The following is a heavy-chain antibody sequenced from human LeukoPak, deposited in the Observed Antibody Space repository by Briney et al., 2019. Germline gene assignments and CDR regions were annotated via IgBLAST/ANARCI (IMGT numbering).Heavy chain of an antibody. Sequence: GESLKISCKGSGYSFTSYWIGWVRQLPGKGLEGMGIIYPCDSDTKYSPSLRAQFTISADKSISTAYLQWSSLKASDTAMYYCATGYYSHYFDYCGQGTLVTVSS. V-gene: IGHV5-51*01. CDR1: GYSFTSYW. CDR2: IYPCDSDT. CDR3: ATGYYSHYFDY. D-gene: IGHD3-22*01. J-gene: IGHJ4*02.